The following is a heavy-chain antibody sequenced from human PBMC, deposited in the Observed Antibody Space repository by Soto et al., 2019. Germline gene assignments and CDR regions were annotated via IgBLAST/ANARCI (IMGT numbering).Heavy chain of an antibody. CDR3: AKAPVSYGDPSEYYYYYGMDV. Sequence: QVQLVESGGGVVQPGRSLRLSCAASGFTFSSYGMHWVRQAPGKGLEWVAVISYDGSNKYYADSVKGRFTISRDNSKNTLYLQMNSLRAEDTAVYYCAKAPVSYGDPSEYYYYYGMDVWGQGTTVTVSS. CDR1: GFTFSSYG. V-gene: IGHV3-30*18. CDR2: ISYDGSNK. D-gene: IGHD1-26*01. J-gene: IGHJ6*02.